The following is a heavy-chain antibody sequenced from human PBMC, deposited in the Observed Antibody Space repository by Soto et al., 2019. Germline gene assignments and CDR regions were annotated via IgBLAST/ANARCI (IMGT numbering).Heavy chain of an antibody. CDR1: GFTFSTFW. V-gene: IGHV3-74*01. CDR2: INSDGSST. CDR3: ARDFEY. J-gene: IGHJ4*02. Sequence: EVQLVESGGGLVQPGGSQRLSCEASGFTFSTFWMHWVRQAPGKGLVWVSRINSDGSSTNYADSVKGRVTISRDNAKNMLYLQMNSLRAEDTAVYYCARDFEYWGQGTLVTVSS.